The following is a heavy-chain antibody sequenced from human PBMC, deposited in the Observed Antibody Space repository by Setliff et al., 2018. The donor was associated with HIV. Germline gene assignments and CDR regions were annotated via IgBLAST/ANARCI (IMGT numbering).Heavy chain of an antibody. Sequence: ASVKVSCKASGYNFSSNGISWVQQAPGQGLEWMGWISSYNGYTKYAQKVQDRVTMTKDTSTSTAYMELRSLRSDDTAVYYCARVSRSGWFFDWWGQGSPVTVSS. CDR2: ISSYNGYT. V-gene: IGHV1-18*01. J-gene: IGHJ4*02. D-gene: IGHD6-19*01. CDR1: GYNFSSNG. CDR3: ARVSRSGWFFDW.